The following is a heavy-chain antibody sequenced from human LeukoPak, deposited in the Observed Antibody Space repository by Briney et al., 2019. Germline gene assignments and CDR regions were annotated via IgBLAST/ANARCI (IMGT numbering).Heavy chain of an antibody. CDR2: IYYSGST. V-gene: IGHV4-39*07. CDR1: GGSISSSSYY. CDR3: ARSYSSSWYAWPVGY. Sequence: PSETLSLTCTVSGGSISSSSYYWGWIRQPPGKGLEWIGSIYYSGSTYYNPSLKSRVTISVDTSKNQFSLKLSSVTAADTAVYYCARSYSSSWYAWPVGYWGQGTLVTVSS. D-gene: IGHD6-13*01. J-gene: IGHJ4*02.